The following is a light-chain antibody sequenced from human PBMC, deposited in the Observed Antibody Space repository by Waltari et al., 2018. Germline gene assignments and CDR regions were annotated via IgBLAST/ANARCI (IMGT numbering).Light chain of an antibody. J-gene: IGLJ2*01. CDR2: SNN. CDR3: STWDDRLTGVV. Sequence: QSVLAQPPSASGTPGQRITISCSGSNPNIGINTLNWYQQFPGTAPRLLIYSNNQRPSGVPDRFSASKSGSSAALAIYGLHSEDEADYYCSTWDDRLTGVVFGGGTKVTVL. V-gene: IGLV1-44*01. CDR1: NPNIGINT.